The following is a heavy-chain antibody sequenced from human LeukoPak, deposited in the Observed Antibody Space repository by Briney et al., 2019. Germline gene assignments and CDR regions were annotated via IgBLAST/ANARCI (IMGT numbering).Heavy chain of an antibody. J-gene: IGHJ4*02. D-gene: IGHD3-22*01. CDR1: GFTFSSYS. V-gene: IGHV3-21*01. CDR3: ARDRFSSGTFDY. CDR2: ISSSSSYI. Sequence: GGSLRLFCAASGFTFSSYSMNWVRQAPGKGLEWVSSISSSSSYIYYADSVKGRFTISRDNAKNSLYLQMNSLRAEDTAVYYCARDRFSSGTFDYWGQGTLVTVSS.